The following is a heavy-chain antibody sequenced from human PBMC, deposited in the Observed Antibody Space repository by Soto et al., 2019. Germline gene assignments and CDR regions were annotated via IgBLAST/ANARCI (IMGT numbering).Heavy chain of an antibody. D-gene: IGHD6-13*01. CDR3: TTIGSSLGA. CDR2: IKSKTDGGTI. Sequence: EVQLVESGGGLVKPGGSLRLSCAASSFTFSNAWMNWVRQAPGKGLEWVGRIKSKTDGGTIDYAAPVKGRFTISRDDSKDKLFLQMNSLRTEDTAMYYYTTIGSSLGAWGQGTLVSVSS. CDR1: SFTFSNAW. V-gene: IGHV3-15*07. J-gene: IGHJ1*01.